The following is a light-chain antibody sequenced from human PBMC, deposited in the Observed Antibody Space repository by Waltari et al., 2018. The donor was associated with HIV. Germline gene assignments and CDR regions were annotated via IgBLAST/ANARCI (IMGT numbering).Light chain of an antibody. CDR2: RNL. Sequence: QSVLTQPPSASGTPGHRVTISCSGSSSNIGSYTVNWYQHLPATAPKLLIFRNLQRPSGVPDRFSASKSGTSASLAISGLQSEDEADYYCAAWDDSLNGYVFGTGTRVTVL. V-gene: IGLV1-44*01. CDR3: AAWDDSLNGYV. CDR1: SSNIGSYT. J-gene: IGLJ1*01.